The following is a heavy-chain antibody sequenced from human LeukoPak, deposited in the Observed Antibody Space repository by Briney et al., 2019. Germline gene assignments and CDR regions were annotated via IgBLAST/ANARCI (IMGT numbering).Heavy chain of an antibody. CDR3: ARGDGYGDNWFDS. CDR1: GGTFSSYA. D-gene: IGHD5-24*01. CDR2: IIPIFGTA. V-gene: IGHV1-69*05. Sequence: GASVKVSCKASGGTFSSYAISWVRQAPGQGLEWMGRIIPIFGTANYAQKFQGRVTITTDESTSTAYMELSSLRSEDTAVYYCARGDGYGDNWFDSWGQGTLVTVSS. J-gene: IGHJ5*01.